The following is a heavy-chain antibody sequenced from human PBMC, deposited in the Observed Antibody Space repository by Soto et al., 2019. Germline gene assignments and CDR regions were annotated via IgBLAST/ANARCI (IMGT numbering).Heavy chain of an antibody. D-gene: IGHD3-10*01. CDR1: GFTFSSYG. V-gene: IGHV3-30*18. J-gene: IGHJ4*02. CDR2: ISYDGSNK. Sequence: QVQLVESGGGVVQPGRSLRLSCAASGFTFSSYGMHWVRQAPGKGLEWVAVISYDGSNKYYADSVKGRFTISRDNSKNTLYLQMNSLRAEDTAVYYCAKETYYYGSGSPDFDYWGQGTRVTVSS. CDR3: AKETYYYGSGSPDFDY.